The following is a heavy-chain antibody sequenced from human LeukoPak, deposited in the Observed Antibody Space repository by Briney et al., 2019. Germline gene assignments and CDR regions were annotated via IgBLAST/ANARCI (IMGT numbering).Heavy chain of an antibody. V-gene: IGHV1-46*01. CDR3: ARVETDSVAFDY. CDR1: GYTFTGYY. CDR2: INPSGGST. D-gene: IGHD1-1*01. Sequence: ASVKVSCKASGYTFTGYYMHWVRQAPGQGLEWMGIINPSGGSTSYAQKFQGRVTMTRDMSTSTVYMELSSLRSEDTAVYYCARVETDSVAFDYWGQGTLVTVSS. J-gene: IGHJ4*02.